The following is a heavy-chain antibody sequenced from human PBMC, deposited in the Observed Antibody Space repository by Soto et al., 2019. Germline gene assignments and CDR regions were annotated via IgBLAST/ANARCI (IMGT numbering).Heavy chain of an antibody. J-gene: IGHJ6*02. Sequence: GGSLRLSCAASGFTFSSYGMQWVRQAPGKGLEWVAVIWYDGSNKYYADSVKGRFTISRDNSKNTLYLQMNSLRAEDTAVYYCAREEVVPAAILGTYYYYGMDVWGQGTTVTVSS. V-gene: IGHV3-33*01. CDR1: GFTFSSYG. CDR3: AREEVVPAAILGTYYYYGMDV. CDR2: IWYDGSNK. D-gene: IGHD2-2*02.